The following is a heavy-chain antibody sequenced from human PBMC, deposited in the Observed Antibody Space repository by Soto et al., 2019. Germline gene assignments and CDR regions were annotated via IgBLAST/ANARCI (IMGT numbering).Heavy chain of an antibody. V-gene: IGHV3-23*01. CDR1: GFTFTNYA. CDR3: ARCPHCDILAGYQLLDY. J-gene: IGHJ4*02. CDR2: ISCSGRST. Sequence: GGSLRLSCVVSGFTFTNYAMNWVRQAPGKGLEWVSGISCSGRSTYFADSVKGRFTVSRDNSKTTVYLQMDSLRAEDTAVYFCARCPHCDILAGYQLLDYWGLGTLVTVSS. D-gene: IGHD3-9*01.